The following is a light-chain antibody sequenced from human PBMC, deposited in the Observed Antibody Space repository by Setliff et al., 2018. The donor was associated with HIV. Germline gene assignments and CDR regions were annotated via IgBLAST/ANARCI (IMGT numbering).Light chain of an antibody. J-gene: IGLJ1*01. CDR2: EVT. CDR1: SGDIGAFTF. V-gene: IGLV2-14*01. CDR3: SSFGRNSLLV. Sequence: QSVLTQPASVSGSPGQSITISCTGTSGDIGAFTFVSWYQQYPGKAPKLLLYEVTERPSGVSARFSGFKSGNTASLIISGLQAEDEADYYCSSFGRNSLLVFGSGTKVTVL.